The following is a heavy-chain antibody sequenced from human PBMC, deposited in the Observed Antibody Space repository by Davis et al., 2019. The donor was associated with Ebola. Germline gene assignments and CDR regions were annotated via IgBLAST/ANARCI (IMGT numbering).Heavy chain of an antibody. D-gene: IGHD5-24*01. V-gene: IGHV4-4*07. CDR2: IYSSGST. J-gene: IGHJ2*01. CDR1: GGSISAFY. CDR3: ARRQEDGWYWYFDL. Sequence: PSETLSLTCTVSGGSISAFYWAWIRQPAGKGLEWIGRIYSSGSTNYNPSLKSRVTMSVDTSKNQFSLKLTSVTAADTAVYYCARRQEDGWYWYFDLWGRGTLVTVSS.